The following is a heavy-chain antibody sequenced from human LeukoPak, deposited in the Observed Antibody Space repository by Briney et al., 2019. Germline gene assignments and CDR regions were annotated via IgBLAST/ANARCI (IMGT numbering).Heavy chain of an antibody. J-gene: IGHJ4*02. Sequence: GASVKVSCKASGYTFTSYAMHWVRQAPGQRLEWMEWINAGNGNTKYSQKFQGRVTVTRDTSASTAYMELSSLRSEDTAVYYCASDTGTTLIFDYWGQGTLVTVSS. D-gene: IGHD1-1*01. CDR1: GYTFTSYA. CDR3: ASDTGTTLIFDY. CDR2: INAGNGNT. V-gene: IGHV1-3*01.